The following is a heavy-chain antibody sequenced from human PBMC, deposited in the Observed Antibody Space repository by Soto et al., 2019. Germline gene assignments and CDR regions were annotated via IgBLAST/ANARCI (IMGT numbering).Heavy chain of an antibody. V-gene: IGHV3-30*18. D-gene: IGHD2-2*02. Sequence: QVQLVESGGGVVQPGKSLRLSCAASGFTLRSYGMHWVRQAPGKGLEWLAVISYDESHKYYADSVKGRFTISRDTSKNAPFRQMYSRGPEAPPLYSCPKGFSPRPFLDTASPGADYWGQELRSPSPQ. CDR2: ISYDESHK. CDR1: GFTLRSYG. CDR3: PKGFSPRPFLDTASPGADY. J-gene: IGHJ4*01.